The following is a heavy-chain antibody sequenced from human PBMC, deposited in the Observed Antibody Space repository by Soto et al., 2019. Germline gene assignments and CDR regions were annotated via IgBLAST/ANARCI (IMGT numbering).Heavy chain of an antibody. CDR2: INHSGST. Sequence: SETLSLTCAVYGVSFNDYYWSWVRQPPGKGLEWIGEINHSGSTNYSPSLKSRATISVDTSKNQFSLKLSSVTAADTAVYYCAGFFGYRYGRVDPWGQGTLVTVSS. J-gene: IGHJ5*02. CDR1: GVSFNDYY. D-gene: IGHD3-3*01. V-gene: IGHV4-34*01. CDR3: AGFFGYRYGRVDP.